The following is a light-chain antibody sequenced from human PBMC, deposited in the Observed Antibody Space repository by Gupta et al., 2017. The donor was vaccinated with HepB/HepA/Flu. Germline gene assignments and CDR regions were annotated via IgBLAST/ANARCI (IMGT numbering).Light chain of an antibody. Sequence: VLTQSPATLSVSPGEGATLSCRASQSVSNHLAWYQQKPGQAPRLLIYGASTRATGIPARFSGSGSETEFTLTISSLQSEDFAVYYCQHNHSCPLTFGRGTTVEI. CDR1: QSVSNH. V-gene: IGKV3-15*01. J-gene: IGKJ4*01. CDR2: GAS. CDR3: QHNHSCPLT.